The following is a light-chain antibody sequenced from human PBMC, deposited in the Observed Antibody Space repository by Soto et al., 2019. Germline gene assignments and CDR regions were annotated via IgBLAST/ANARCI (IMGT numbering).Light chain of an antibody. CDR3: KVWDSSSDHPVV. J-gene: IGLJ2*01. CDR1: NIGSKS. CDR2: YDS. V-gene: IGLV3-21*04. Sequence: SYELTQPPSVSVAPGKTARITCGGNNIGSKSVHWYQQKPGQAPVLVIYYDSDRPSGIPERFSGSNSGNTASLTHSRVEAGDEADYYGKVWDSSSDHPVVFGGGTKLTVL.